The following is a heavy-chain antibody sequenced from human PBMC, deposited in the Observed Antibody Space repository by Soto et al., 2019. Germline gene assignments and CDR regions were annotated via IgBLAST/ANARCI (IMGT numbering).Heavy chain of an antibody. CDR2: LSGTGDSA. Sequence: DVQLLESGGGLVQPGGSVRLSCAGVGFTFNTYAMSWVRQAPGKGLEWVAALSGTGDSADYANSVKGRFTVSRDESKTTLYLQMSSLNAEDTAMYYCAKDNGNYGSGTFSHWGQGTLVTVSS. CDR1: GFTFNTYA. J-gene: IGHJ4*02. D-gene: IGHD3-10*01. V-gene: IGHV3-23*01. CDR3: AKDNGNYGSGTFSH.